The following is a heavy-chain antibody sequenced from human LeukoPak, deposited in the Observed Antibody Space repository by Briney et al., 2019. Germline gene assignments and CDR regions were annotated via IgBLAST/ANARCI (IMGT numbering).Heavy chain of an antibody. CDR1: GFTFSSYA. CDR2: ISYDGSNK. J-gene: IGHJ4*02. CDR3: ARDSVGATNYFDY. V-gene: IGHV3-30-3*01. Sequence: GGSLTLSCAASGFTFSSYAMHWVRQAPGKGLEWVAVISYDGSNKYYADSVKGRFTISRDNSKNTLYLQMNSLRAEDTAVYYCARDSVGATNYFDYWGQGTLVTVSS. D-gene: IGHD1-26*01.